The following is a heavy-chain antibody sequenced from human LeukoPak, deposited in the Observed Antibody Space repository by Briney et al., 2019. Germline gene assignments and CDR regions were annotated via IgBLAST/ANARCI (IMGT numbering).Heavy chain of an antibody. CDR3: ARGGGDIVVVPAATRGIRNWFDP. CDR2: ISSISSYT. V-gene: IGHV3-11*06. CDR1: GFTFSDYY. D-gene: IGHD2-2*01. Sequence: PGGSLRLSCAASGFTFSDYYMSWIRQAPGKGLEWVSYISSISSYTNYADSVKGRFTISRDNAKNSLYLQMNSLRAEDTAVYYCARGGGDIVVVPAATRGIRNWFDPWGQGTLVTVSS. J-gene: IGHJ5*02.